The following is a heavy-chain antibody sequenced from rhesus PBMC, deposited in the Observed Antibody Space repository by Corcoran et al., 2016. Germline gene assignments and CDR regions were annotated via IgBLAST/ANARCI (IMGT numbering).Heavy chain of an antibody. CDR1: GGSFRSYW. CDR3: ARGYSGNYKGVDY. V-gene: IGHV4-160*01. J-gene: IGHJ4*01. D-gene: IGHD1S39*01. CDR2: IYGSSGST. Sequence: QVQLQESGPGLVKPSETLSLTCAVSGGSFRSYWWGWIRPPPGKGREWIGGIYGSSGSTEYNPSLKSRATISRDTSKNQFSLKLSSVTAADTAVYYCARGYSGNYKGVDYWGQGVLVTVSS.